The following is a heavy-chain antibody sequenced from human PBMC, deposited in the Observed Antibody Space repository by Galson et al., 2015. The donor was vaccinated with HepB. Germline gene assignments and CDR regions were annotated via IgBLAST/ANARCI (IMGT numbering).Heavy chain of an antibody. CDR2: ISAYNGNT. CDR1: GYTFTNYG. V-gene: IGHV1-18*01. J-gene: IGHJ6*02. Sequence: SVKVSCKASGYTFTNYGISWVRQAPGQGLEWMGWISAYNGNTNYAQKLQGRVTMTTDTSTSTANMELRSLRSDDTAVYYCARDYYYDSSGYRKYYYYGMDVWGQGTTVTVSS. D-gene: IGHD3-22*01. CDR3: ARDYYYDSSGYRKYYYYGMDV.